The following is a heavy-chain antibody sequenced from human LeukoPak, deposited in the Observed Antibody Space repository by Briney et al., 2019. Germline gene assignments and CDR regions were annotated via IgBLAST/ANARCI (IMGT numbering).Heavy chain of an antibody. V-gene: IGHV4-59*01. Sequence: SETLSLTCTGSGGSIRSYYWSWVRQPPGKGLEWIGYIHYNGSTNYNASLKSRLTMSVDMSKNQFSLKLTSVTAAETAVYYCARLGRKTTVVPPDFDCWGQGTLVTVSS. D-gene: IGHD4-23*01. CDR1: GGSIRSYY. CDR2: IHYNGST. CDR3: ARLGRKTTVVPPDFDC. J-gene: IGHJ4*02.